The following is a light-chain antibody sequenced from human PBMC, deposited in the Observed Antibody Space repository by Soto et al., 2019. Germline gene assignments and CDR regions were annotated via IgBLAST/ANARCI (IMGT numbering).Light chain of an antibody. V-gene: IGLV1-44*01. CDR3: AAWDDSLNGVL. Sequence: QSVLTQPPSASGTPGQRVTISCSGSSSNIGRNTVNWFQHLPGTAPKLLVYSNDQRPSGVPDRFSGSKSGTSASLAISGLQSMDASGYYPAAWDDSLNGVLFGGGTKLTVL. J-gene: IGLJ2*01. CDR2: SND. CDR1: SSNIGRNT.